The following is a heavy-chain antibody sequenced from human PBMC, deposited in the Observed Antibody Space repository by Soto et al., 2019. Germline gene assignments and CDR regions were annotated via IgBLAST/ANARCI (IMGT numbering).Heavy chain of an antibody. J-gene: IGHJ4*02. D-gene: IGHD2-8*01. CDR2: IYHSGST. Sequence: SETLSLTCAVSGGSISSGGYSWSWIRQPPGKGLEWIGYIYHSGSTYYNPSLKSRVTISVDRSKNQFSLKLSSVTAADTAVYYCARGGCTNGVCYGYYFDYWGQGTLVTVSS. CDR3: ARGGCTNGVCYGYYFDY. CDR1: GGSISSGGYS. V-gene: IGHV4-30-2*01.